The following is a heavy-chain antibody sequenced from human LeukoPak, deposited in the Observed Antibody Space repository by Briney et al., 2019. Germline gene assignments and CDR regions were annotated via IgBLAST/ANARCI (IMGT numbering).Heavy chain of an antibody. CDR2: IYYSGST. CDR1: GGSISSGGYS. Sequence: SETLSLTCAVSGGSISSGGYSWSWIRQPPGKGLEWIGYIYYSGSTYYNPSLKSRVTISVDTSKNQFPLKLSSVTAADTAVYYCARIVGNKFDYWGQGTLVTVSS. J-gene: IGHJ4*02. D-gene: IGHD1-26*01. V-gene: IGHV4-30-4*07. CDR3: ARIVGNKFDY.